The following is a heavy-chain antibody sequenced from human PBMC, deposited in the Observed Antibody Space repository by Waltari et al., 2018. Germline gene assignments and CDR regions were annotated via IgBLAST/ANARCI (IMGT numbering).Heavy chain of an antibody. J-gene: IGHJ6*02. CDR1: GYTFTDYY. CDR3: ARDRRTMVRGVHEKHYYYYGMDV. CDR2: INPNSGGT. D-gene: IGHD3-10*01. Sequence: QVQLVQSGAEVKKPGASVKVSCKASGYTFTDYYMHWVRQAPGQGLEWMGRINPNSGGTNYAQKFQGRVTMTRDTSISTAYMELSRLRSDDTAVYYCARDRRTMVRGVHEKHYYYYGMDVWGQGTTVTVSS. V-gene: IGHV1-2*06.